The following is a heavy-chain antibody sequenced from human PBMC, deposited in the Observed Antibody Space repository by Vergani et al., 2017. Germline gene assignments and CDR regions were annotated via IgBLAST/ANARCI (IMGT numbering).Heavy chain of an antibody. V-gene: IGHV3-7*01. CDR2: VNQDGSEK. CDR3: VRVPLIRRGSGNYGINNYHGMDV. Sequence: EGQLVESGGDWVQRGGFLRLSCEASGFISSSYWMSWVRQAPGKGLEWVANVNQDGSEKYYVDSVRGRFTIARDNAKNSIYLQMNSLRAEDTAVYFCVRVPLIRRGSGNYGINNYHGMDVWGQGTTVIVSS. D-gene: IGHD3-10*01. J-gene: IGHJ6*02. CDR1: GFISSSYW.